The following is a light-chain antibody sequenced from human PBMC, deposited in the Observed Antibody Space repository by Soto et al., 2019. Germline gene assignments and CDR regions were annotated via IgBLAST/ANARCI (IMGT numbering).Light chain of an antibody. V-gene: IGKV3-11*01. CDR3: QQRSNWPPL. Sequence: EIVLTQSPATLSLSPGERATLSCRASQSVSSYLAWYQQKPGQAPRLLIYDASNRATGIPARFIGSGSGTDFTLTISILEPKDFAVYYCQQRSNWPPLFGGGTKVEIK. CDR2: DAS. CDR1: QSVSSY. J-gene: IGKJ4*01.